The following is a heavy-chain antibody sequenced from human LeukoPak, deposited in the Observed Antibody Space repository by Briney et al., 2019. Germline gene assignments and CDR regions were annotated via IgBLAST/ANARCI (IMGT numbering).Heavy chain of an antibody. CDR3: ARDPYSSSWSAFRYYYYYMDV. J-gene: IGHJ6*03. Sequence: GASVKVSCKASGYTFTIYDIKWVRQATGQGREWMGWMSPNSGNTGYVQKLQGRVTMTTDTYTSTDYMEMRSLRSDDTAVYYCARDPYSSSWSAFRYYYYYMDVWGKGTTVTVSS. CDR2: MSPNSGNT. V-gene: IGHV1-8*01. D-gene: IGHD6-13*01. CDR1: GYTFTIYD.